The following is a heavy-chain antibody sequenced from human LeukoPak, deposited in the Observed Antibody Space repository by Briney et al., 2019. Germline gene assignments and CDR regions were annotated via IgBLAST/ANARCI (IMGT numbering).Heavy chain of an antibody. CDR3: ATWELRDFDI. J-gene: IGHJ3*02. CDR2: IRYDGSNK. V-gene: IGHV3-30*02. D-gene: IGHD1-26*01. Sequence: GGSLRLSCAASGFTFSSYGMHWVRQAPGKGLEWVAFIRYDGSNKYYADSVKGRFTISRDNSKNTLYLQMNSLRAEDTAVYYCATWELRDFDIWGQGTMVTVSS. CDR1: GFTFSSYG.